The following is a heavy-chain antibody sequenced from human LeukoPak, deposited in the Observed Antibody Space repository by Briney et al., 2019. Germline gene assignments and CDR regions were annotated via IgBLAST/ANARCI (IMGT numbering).Heavy chain of an antibody. Sequence: GGSLRLSCAASGFTFSSYSMNWVRQAPGKGLEWVSYISSSSSTIYYADSVKGRFTISRDNAKNSLYLQMNSLRAEDTAVYYCVREGYCSSISCQARERRRIGNWFDPWGQGTLVTVSS. J-gene: IGHJ5*02. CDR1: GFTFSSYS. CDR3: VREGYCSSISCQARERRRIGNWFDP. V-gene: IGHV3-48*01. CDR2: ISSSSSTI. D-gene: IGHD2-2*01.